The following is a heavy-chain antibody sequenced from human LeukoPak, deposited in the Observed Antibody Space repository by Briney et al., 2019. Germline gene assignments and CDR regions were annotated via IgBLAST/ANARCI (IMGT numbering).Heavy chain of an antibody. CDR2: INHSGST. J-gene: IGHJ5*02. Sequence: SETLSLTCAVYGGSFSGYYWSWIRQPPGKGLEWIGEINHSGSTNYNPSLKSRVTISVDTSKNQFSLKLSSVTAADTAVYYCARCSAAGMLFWFDPWGQGTLVTVSS. V-gene: IGHV4-34*01. D-gene: IGHD6-13*01. CDR3: ARCSAAGMLFWFDP. CDR1: GGSFSGYY.